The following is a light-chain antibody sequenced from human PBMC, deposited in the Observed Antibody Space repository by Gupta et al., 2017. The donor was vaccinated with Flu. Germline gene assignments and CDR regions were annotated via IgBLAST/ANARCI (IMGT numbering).Light chain of an antibody. J-gene: IGKJ2*02. CDR3: RQEGMSPCT. CDR1: QGIRNW. CDR2: DAS. Sequence: PSSLSASVGDRVTITFLSSQGIRNWLNWYRQKPGRAPELLIYDASDLRTGVSAIFIGSGYGTDFTLTISSLQPGDVATYYCRQEGMSPCTFGQGTKVDIK. V-gene: IGKV1-33*01.